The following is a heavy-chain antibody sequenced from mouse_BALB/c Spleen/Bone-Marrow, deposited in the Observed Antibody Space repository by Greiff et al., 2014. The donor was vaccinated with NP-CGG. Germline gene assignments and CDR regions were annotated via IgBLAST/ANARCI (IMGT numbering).Heavy chain of an antibody. D-gene: IGHD1-1*01. Sequence: EVQLVESGSELVKPGALVKLSCAASGFNIKDTYMHWVKQRPEQGLEWIGRIDPANGDTKYDPKFQGKATITADTSSNTAYLQLSSLTSEDTAVYYCTRPSFYYGSSYWYFDVWGAGTTVTVSS. CDR3: TRPSFYYGSSYWYFDV. J-gene: IGHJ1*01. V-gene: IGHV14-3*02. CDR2: IDPANGDT. CDR1: GFNIKDTY.